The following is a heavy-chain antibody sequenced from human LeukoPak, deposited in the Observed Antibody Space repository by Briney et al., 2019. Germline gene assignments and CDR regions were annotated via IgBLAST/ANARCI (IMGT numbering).Heavy chain of an antibody. J-gene: IGHJ4*02. CDR3: ARIYYFGDNNWRYFDN. D-gene: IGHD3-10*01. CDR2: IDPDGSEK. V-gene: IGHV3-7*01. CDR1: GFTFNSYW. Sequence: GGSLRLSCAASGFTFNSYWMSWVRQAPGKGLEWVANIDPDGSEKQYGDSVKGRFTTSRDNAKSSLYLQMNSLRAEDTAIYYCARIYYFGDNNWRYFDNWGQGTLVTVSS.